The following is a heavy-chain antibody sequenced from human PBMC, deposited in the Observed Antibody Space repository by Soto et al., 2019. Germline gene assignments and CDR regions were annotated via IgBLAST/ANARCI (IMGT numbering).Heavy chain of an antibody. CDR2: ISGSGGST. D-gene: IGHD6-19*01. CDR3: AKAGPYSSGWFFDY. Sequence: PGGSLRLSCAASGSTFSSYAMSWVRQAPGKGLEWVSAISGSGGSTYYADSVKGRFTISRDNSKNTLYLQMNSLRAEDTAVHYCAKAGPYSSGWFFDYWGQGTLVTVSS. CDR1: GSTFSSYA. J-gene: IGHJ4*02. V-gene: IGHV3-23*01.